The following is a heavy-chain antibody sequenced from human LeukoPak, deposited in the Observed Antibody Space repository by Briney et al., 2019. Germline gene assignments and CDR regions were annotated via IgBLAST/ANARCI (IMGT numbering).Heavy chain of an antibody. D-gene: IGHD2-21*01. CDR2: IYSAGST. Sequence: GGSLRLSCAASGFTVSNNYMTWDRQAPGKGLEWVSLIYSAGSTYYADSVKGRFTISRDNSKNTVYLQMNSLRAEDTAVYYCARNIPVTRWGYWGQGTLVTVSS. J-gene: IGHJ4*02. CDR3: ARNIPVTRWGY. CDR1: GFTVSNNY. V-gene: IGHV3-66*01.